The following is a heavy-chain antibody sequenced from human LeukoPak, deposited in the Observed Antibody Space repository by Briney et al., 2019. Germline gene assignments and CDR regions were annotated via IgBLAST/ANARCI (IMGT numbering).Heavy chain of an antibody. CDR1: GGSISGYY. CDR3: ARLSKDTVVLPAAMAHYFDY. J-gene: IGHJ4*02. V-gene: IGHV4-59*08. CDR2: IHYTGST. Sequence: SETLSLTCTVSGGSISGYYWSWIRQPPGKGLQFIGYIHYTGSTIYNPSLESRVTLSVDTSKNQFALKLRSVTAADTAVYYCARLSKDTVVLPAAMAHYFDYWGQGTLVTVSS. D-gene: IGHD2-2*01.